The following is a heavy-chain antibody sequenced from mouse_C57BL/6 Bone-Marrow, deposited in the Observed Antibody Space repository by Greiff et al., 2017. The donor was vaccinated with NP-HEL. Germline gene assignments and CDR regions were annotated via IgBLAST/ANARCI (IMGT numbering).Heavy chain of an antibody. Sequence: EVKLQESGGGLVQPGGSLKLSCAASGFTFSDYYMYWVRQTPEKRLEWVAYISNGGGSTYYPDTVKGRFTISRDNAKITLYRQMSRLNSEDTAMYYCARHDYWYFDVWGTGTTVTVSS. V-gene: IGHV5-12*01. CDR2: ISNGGGST. J-gene: IGHJ1*03. CDR1: GFTFSDYY. CDR3: ARHDYWYFDV.